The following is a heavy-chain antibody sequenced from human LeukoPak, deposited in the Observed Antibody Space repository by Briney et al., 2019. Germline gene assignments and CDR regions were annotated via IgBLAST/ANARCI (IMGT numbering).Heavy chain of an antibody. D-gene: IGHD2-2*01. CDR3: ARDRDSTSGSGRDYYYYYMDV. J-gene: IGHJ6*03. V-gene: IGHV1-69*13. CDR1: GGTFSSYA. Sequence: SVKVSYKASGGTFSSYAISWVRQAPGQGLEWMGGIIPIFGTANYAQKFQGRVPITADEYTSAAYMELGSLRAQDTDVYYCARDRDSTSGSGRDYYYYYMDVWGKGTTVTVSS. CDR2: IIPIFGTA.